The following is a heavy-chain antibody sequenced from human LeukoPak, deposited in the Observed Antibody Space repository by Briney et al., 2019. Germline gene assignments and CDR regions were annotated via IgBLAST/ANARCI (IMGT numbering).Heavy chain of an antibody. CDR3: TRGGRDYGDTRFDP. CDR1: GVTFTRYY. J-gene: IGHJ5*02. V-gene: IGHV1-46*01. Sequence: GASLKVSCQVSGVTFTRYYITWVRQAAGHGLEWMGMINPSGGRTTYAQKFQGRVTMTRDTSTSTAYIELYSLRSDDTAVYYCTRGGRDYGDTRFDPWGQGTLVTVSS. CDR2: INPSGGRT. D-gene: IGHD4-17*01.